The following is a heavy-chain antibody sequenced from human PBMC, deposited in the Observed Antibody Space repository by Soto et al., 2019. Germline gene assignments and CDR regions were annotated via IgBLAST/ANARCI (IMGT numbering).Heavy chain of an antibody. CDR2: VRNKVNSYTT. CDR3: GRAGILTTPYYTDY. Sequence: EVQLVESGGGLVQPEGSLRLSCAASGFTFSDYYMDWVRQAPGKGLEWVGRVRNKVNSYTTEYAASVKRRLTVSRDDSRNSLYLQMNSLQPGDTAMYYCGRAGILTTPYYTDYWGLGTLVTVSS. D-gene: IGHD2-21*01. CDR1: GFTFSDYY. J-gene: IGHJ4*02. V-gene: IGHV3-72*01.